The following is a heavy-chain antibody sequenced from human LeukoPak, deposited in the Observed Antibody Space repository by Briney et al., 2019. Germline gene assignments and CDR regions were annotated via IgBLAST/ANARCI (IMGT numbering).Heavy chain of an antibody. CDR1: GGSISSGDYY. CDR3: ARARVFDAFDI. CDR2: IYYSGST. D-gene: IGHD6-6*01. Sequence: SETLSLTCTVSGGSISSGDYYWSWIRQPPGKGLEWIGYIYYSGSTYYNPSLKSRVTISVDTSKNQFSLKLSSVTAADTAVYYCARARVFDAFDIWGQGTMVTVSS. J-gene: IGHJ3*02. V-gene: IGHV4-30-4*01.